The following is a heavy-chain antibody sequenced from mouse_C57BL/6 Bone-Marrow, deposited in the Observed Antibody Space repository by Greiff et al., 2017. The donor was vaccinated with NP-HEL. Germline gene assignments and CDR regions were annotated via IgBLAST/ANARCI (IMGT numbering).Heavy chain of an antibody. CDR1: GFTFSDYY. D-gene: IGHD1-1*01. J-gene: IGHJ1*03. CDR3: ARQSYITTVVAWYFDV. Sequence: EVMLVESGGDLVKPGGSLKLSCAASGFTFSDYYMYWVRQTPEKRLEWVAYISNGGGSTSYPDTVKGRFPLSRDNAKNTLYLQMSRLKSEYTAIYYCARQSYITTVVAWYFDVWGTGTTVTVSS. CDR2: ISNGGGST. V-gene: IGHV5-12*01.